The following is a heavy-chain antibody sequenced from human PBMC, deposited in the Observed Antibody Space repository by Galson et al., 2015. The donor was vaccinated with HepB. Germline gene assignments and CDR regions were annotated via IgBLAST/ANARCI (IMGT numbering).Heavy chain of an antibody. V-gene: IGHV1-69*13. CDR3: ARRFTIFGVAHPNWFDP. D-gene: IGHD3-3*01. CDR2: IIPIFGTA. CDR1: GGTFSSYA. Sequence: SVKVSCKASGGTFSSYAISWVRQAPGQGLEWMGGIIPIFGTANYAQKFQGRVTITADESTSTAYMELSSLRSEDTAVYYCARRFTIFGVAHPNWFDPWGQGTLVTVSS. J-gene: IGHJ5*02.